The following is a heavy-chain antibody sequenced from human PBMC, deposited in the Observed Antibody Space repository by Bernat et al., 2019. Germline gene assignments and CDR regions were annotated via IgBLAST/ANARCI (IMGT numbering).Heavy chain of an antibody. V-gene: IGHV3-73*01. Sequence: EVQLVESGGGLVQPGGSLKLSCAASGFTFSGSAMHWVRQASGKGLEWVGRIRRKANSYATAYAATVKGRFTISRDDSKNTAYLQMNSLKTEDTAVYYCTRQLVVVAAQNYYYYGMDVWGQGTTVTVSS. J-gene: IGHJ6*02. CDR2: IRRKANSYAT. D-gene: IGHD2-15*01. CDR1: GFTFSGSA. CDR3: TRQLVVVAAQNYYYYGMDV.